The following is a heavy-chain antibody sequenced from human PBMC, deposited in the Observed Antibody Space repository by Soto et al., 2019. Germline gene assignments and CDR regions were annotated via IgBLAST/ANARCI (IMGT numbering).Heavy chain of an antibody. D-gene: IGHD4-17*01. J-gene: IGHJ4*02. Sequence: EVQLVESGGGLVKPGGSLRLSCAASGFTFSNAWMSWVRQAPGKGLEWVGRIKSKTDGGTTDYAAPVKGRFTISRDDSKNTLYLQMNSLKTEDTAVYYCTTDLPTVTKRDDYWGQGNLGTVSS. CDR1: GFTFSNAW. V-gene: IGHV3-15*01. CDR3: TTDLPTVTKRDDY. CDR2: IKSKTDGGTT.